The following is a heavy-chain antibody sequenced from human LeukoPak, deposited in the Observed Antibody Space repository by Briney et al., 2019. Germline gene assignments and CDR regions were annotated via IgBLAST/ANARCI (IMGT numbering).Heavy chain of an antibody. V-gene: IGHV4-59*01. CDR1: GGSISSYY. D-gene: IGHD3-9*01. J-gene: IGHJ4*02. CDR2: IYYSGST. Sequence: SETLSLTCTVSGGSISSYYWSWIRQPPGKGLEWIGYIYYSGSTNYNPSLKSRVTISVDTSKNQFSLKLSSVTAADTAVYYCARGEAYDILTGCNSYYFDYWGQGTLVTVSS. CDR3: ARGEAYDILTGCNSYYFDY.